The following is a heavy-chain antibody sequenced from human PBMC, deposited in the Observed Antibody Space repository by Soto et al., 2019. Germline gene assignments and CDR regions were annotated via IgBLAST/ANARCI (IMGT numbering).Heavy chain of an antibody. J-gene: IGHJ4*02. CDR2: IYSSGST. CDR1: GGSVSSGSHY. D-gene: IGHD4-17*01. Sequence: SETLSHTCTVSGGSVSSGSHYWSWIRQPPGKGPEWIGYIYSSGSTNYNPSLRSRVTISADTSKTQFSLKLSSVTAADTAVYYCARGNFFGDYVGFDYWGQGTLVTVSS. CDR3: ARGNFFGDYVGFDY. V-gene: IGHV4-61*01.